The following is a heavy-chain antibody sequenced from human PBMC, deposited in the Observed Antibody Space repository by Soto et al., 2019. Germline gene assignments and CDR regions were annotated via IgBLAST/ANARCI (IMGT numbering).Heavy chain of an antibody. D-gene: IGHD3-3*01. CDR3: ARDVGPITIFGEALSGYFDC. Sequence: EVQLVESGGGLVQPGGSLSLSCAVSGFSFGTYWMSWVRQAPGTGLEWLASIKQDGSERYYLDSVKGRFTTSRDNAKDSLSLQMNSLRGEDTAFYYCARDVGPITIFGEALSGYFDCWGQGTLVTVSS. V-gene: IGHV3-7*03. J-gene: IGHJ4*02. CDR2: IKQDGSER. CDR1: GFSFGTYW.